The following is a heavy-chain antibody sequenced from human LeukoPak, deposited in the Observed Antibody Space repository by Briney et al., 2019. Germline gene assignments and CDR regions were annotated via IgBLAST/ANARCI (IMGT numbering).Heavy chain of an antibody. CDR1: GFTFSSYA. Sequence: GGSLRLSCAASGFTFSSYAVSWVRQAPGKGLEWVSAISGSGGSTYYADSVKGRFTISRDNSRNTLYLQMNSLRAEDTAVYYCAKAMIEKPVFDYWGQGTLVTVSS. CDR3: AKAMIEKPVFDY. J-gene: IGHJ4*02. D-gene: IGHD3-22*01. CDR2: ISGSGGST. V-gene: IGHV3-23*01.